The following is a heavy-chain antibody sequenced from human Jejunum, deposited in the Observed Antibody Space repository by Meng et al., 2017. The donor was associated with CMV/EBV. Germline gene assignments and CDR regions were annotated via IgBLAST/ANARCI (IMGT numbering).Heavy chain of an antibody. J-gene: IGHJ4*02. Sequence: SYAMPGVRQAPGKGLEWVAVISYDGSNKYYADSVKGRFTISRDNAKNSLYLHMNSLRVEDTAVYYCARGRVACSSTSCHRGGLDYWGQGTLVTVSS. V-gene: IGHV3-30-3*01. D-gene: IGHD2-2*02. CDR2: ISYDGSNK. CDR1: SYA. CDR3: ARGRVACSSTSCHRGGLDY.